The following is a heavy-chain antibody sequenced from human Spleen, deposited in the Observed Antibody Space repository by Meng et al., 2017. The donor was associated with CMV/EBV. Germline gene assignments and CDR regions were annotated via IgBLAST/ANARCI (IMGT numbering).Heavy chain of an antibody. V-gene: IGHV3-21*01. D-gene: IGHD1-26*01. CDR2: ISSSSSYI. Sequence: GESLKISCAASGFTFINYVMNWVRQAPGKGLEWVSSISSSSSYIYYADSVKGRFTISRDNAKNSLYLQMDSLRAEDTAVYYCARGARHYYYYGMDVWGQGTTVTVSS. J-gene: IGHJ6*02. CDR1: GFTFINYV. CDR3: ARGARHYYYYGMDV.